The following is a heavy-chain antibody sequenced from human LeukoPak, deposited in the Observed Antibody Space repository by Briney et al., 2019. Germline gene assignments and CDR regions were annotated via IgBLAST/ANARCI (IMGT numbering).Heavy chain of an antibody. D-gene: IGHD4-17*01. CDR2: IYSAGTT. J-gene: IGHJ4*02. CDR3: ARVYDYGDYTFDY. V-gene: IGHV3-66*01. CDR1: GFTVSNNY. Sequence: PGGSLRLSCAASGFTVSNNYMSWVRQAPGKGLEWVSVIYSAGTTYYADSVKGRFTISRDNAKNSLYLQMNSLRAEDTAVYYCARVYDYGDYTFDYWGQGTLVTVSS.